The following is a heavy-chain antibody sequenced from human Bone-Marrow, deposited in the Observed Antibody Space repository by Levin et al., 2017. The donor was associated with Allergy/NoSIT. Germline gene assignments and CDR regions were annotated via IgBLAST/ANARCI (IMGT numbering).Heavy chain of an antibody. V-gene: IGHV4-4*02. J-gene: IGHJ6*03. CDR2: FQHSGST. Sequence: SSQTLSLTCAVSGDSITSSWWGWVRQPPEKGLEWIGEFQHSGSTNYNPSLQSRATLSIDKSKNQSSLKLSSVTAADTAVYYCTRPYHYYMDVWAEGTTVTVSS. CDR1: GDSITSSW. CDR3: TRPYHYYMDV.